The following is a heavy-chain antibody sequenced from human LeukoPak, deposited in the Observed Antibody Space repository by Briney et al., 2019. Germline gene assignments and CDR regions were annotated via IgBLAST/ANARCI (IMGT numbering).Heavy chain of an antibody. CDR3: ARDQEPRSLRFLEWLLGYYGMDV. Sequence: ASVKVSCKASGYTFTSYGISWVRQAPGQGLEWMGWISAYNGNTNYAQKLQGRVTMTTDTSTSTAYMELRSLRSDDTAVFYRARDQEPRSLRFLEWLLGYYGMDVWGQGTTVTVSS. CDR1: GYTFTSYG. V-gene: IGHV1-18*01. D-gene: IGHD3-3*01. J-gene: IGHJ6*02. CDR2: ISAYNGNT.